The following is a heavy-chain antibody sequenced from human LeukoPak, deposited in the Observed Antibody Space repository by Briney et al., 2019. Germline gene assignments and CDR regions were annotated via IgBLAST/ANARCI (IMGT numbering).Heavy chain of an antibody. CDR3: TPGNGRYYDFCSGYYTY. Sequence: GGSLRLSCAASGFTFSNALMSWVRHAPGKGLEWVCRIKSKTDGGTTDYAAPVKGRFTISRDDSKNTMYLQMTSLKTAHTGVYYCTPGNGRYYDFCSGYYTYWGQGTLVTVSS. CDR1: GFTFSNAL. V-gene: IGHV3-15*01. D-gene: IGHD3-3*01. J-gene: IGHJ4*02. CDR2: IKSKTDGGTT.